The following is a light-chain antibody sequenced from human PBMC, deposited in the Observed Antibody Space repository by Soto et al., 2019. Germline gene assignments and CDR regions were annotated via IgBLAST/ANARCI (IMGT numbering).Light chain of an antibody. J-gene: IGLJ1*01. CDR1: SSDVGGYNY. CDR3: SSYASSSTS. V-gene: IGLV2-14*03. Sequence: VLTQPASVSGSPGQSITISCTGTSSDVGGYNYVSWYQQHPGKAPKLMIYEVSNRPSGVSHRFSGSKSGNTASLTISGLQAEDEADYYCSSYASSSTSFG. CDR2: EVS.